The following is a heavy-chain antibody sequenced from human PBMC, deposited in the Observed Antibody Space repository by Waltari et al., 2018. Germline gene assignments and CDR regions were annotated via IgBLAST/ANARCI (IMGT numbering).Heavy chain of an antibody. CDR2: TRNKANSYTT. CDR3: AFFSGYFDY. J-gene: IGHJ4*02. Sequence: EVQLVESGGGLVQPGGSLRPYCAASGLPFSDHCSDWVRQAPGKGLEWVGRTRNKANSYTTEYAASVKGRFTISRDDSKNSLYLQMNSLKTEDTAVYYCAFFSGYFDYWGQGTLVTVSS. D-gene: IGHD3-3*01. V-gene: IGHV3-72*01. CDR1: GLPFSDHC.